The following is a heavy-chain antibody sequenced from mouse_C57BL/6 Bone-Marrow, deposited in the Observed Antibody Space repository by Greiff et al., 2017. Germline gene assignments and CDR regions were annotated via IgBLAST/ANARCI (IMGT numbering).Heavy chain of an antibody. CDR3: ATRLRRAVY. Sequence: QVQLQQPGAELVKPGASVKLSCKASGYTFTSYRMHWVKQRPGQGLEWIGMIHPNSGSTNYNEKFKSKATLTVDKSSSTAYMQLSSLTSGDSAVYYCATRLRRAVYWGQGTTLTVSS. J-gene: IGHJ2*01. D-gene: IGHD2-4*01. CDR2: IHPNSGST. V-gene: IGHV1-64*01. CDR1: GYTFTSYR.